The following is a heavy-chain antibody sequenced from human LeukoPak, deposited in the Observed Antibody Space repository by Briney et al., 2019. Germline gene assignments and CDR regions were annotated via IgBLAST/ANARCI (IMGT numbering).Heavy chain of an antibody. D-gene: IGHD2-15*01. CDR1: GYTFTCYY. J-gene: IGHJ5*02. V-gene: IGHV1-2*02. Sequence: GASVKVSCKASGYTFTCYYMHWLRQAPGQGLEWMGWINPNSGGTNYAQKFQGRVTMTRDTSISTAYMELSRLRSDDTAVYYCARVAEVVFFEINNWFDPWGQGTLVTVSS. CDR3: ARVAEVVFFEINNWFDP. CDR2: INPNSGGT.